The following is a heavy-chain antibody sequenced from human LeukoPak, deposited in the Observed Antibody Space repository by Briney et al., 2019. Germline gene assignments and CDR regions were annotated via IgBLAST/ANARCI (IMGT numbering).Heavy chain of an antibody. CDR3: ARDHNGILYYFDY. CDR2: ISYDGSNK. CDR1: GFTFSSYA. J-gene: IGHJ4*02. V-gene: IGHV3-30-3*01. D-gene: IGHD1-14*01. Sequence: GRSLRLSCAASGFTFSSYAMHWVRQAPGKGLEWVAVISYDGSNKYYADSVKGRFTISRDNSKNTLYLQMNSLRAEDTAVYYCARDHNGILYYFDYWGQGTLVTVSS.